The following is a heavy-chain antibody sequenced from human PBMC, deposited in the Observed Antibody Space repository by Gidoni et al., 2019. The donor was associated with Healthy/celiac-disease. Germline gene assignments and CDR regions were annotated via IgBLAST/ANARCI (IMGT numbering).Heavy chain of an antibody. CDR3: ARPYCSGGSCYWGWFDP. V-gene: IGHV4-39*01. Sequence: QLQLQESGPGLVKPSETLSLTCTVSGGSISSSSYYWGWIRPPPGKGLEWIGSIYYSGSTYYNPSLKSRVTISVDTSKNQFSLKLSSVTAADTAVYYCARPYCSGGSCYWGWFDPWGQGTLVTVSS. CDR1: GGSISSSSYY. J-gene: IGHJ5*02. D-gene: IGHD2-15*01. CDR2: IYYSGST.